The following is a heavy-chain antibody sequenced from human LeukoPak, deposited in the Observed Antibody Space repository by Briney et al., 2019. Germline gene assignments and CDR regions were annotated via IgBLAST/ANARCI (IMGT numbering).Heavy chain of an antibody. CDR2: IYASGST. J-gene: IGHJ3*02. D-gene: IGHD6-13*01. CDR3: ARDNLPAGINDAFDI. V-gene: IGHV4-61*02. CDR1: GGSISSAGYF. Sequence: PSETLSLTCSVSGGSISSAGYFWTWIRQPAGKRLEWIGRIYASGSTNYNPSLVSRVALSIDTSRNQFSLRLSSVTAADTAVYYCARDNLPAGINDAFDIWGQGTRVTVSS.